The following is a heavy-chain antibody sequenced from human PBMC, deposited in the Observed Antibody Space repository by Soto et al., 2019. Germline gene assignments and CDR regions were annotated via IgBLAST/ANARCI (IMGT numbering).Heavy chain of an antibody. J-gene: IGHJ5*02. Sequence: QVQLVQSGAEVKKPGSSVKVSCKASGGTFSSYTISWVRQAPGQGLEWMGRIIPILGIANYAQKFQGRVTITADKSTRKAYMELSSLGSEDTAVYYCARDCSSTSCYAYPWGQGTLVTVSS. CDR3: ARDCSSTSCYAYP. CDR2: IIPILGIA. V-gene: IGHV1-69*08. CDR1: GGTFSSYT. D-gene: IGHD2-2*01.